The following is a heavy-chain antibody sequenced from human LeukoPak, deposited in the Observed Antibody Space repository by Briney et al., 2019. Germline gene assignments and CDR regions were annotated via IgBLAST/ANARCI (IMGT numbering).Heavy chain of an antibody. CDR1: GYTFTGYY. CDR3: ARAYDSSGYYIS. D-gene: IGHD3-22*01. J-gene: IGHJ4*02. Sequence: ASVKVSCKASGYTFTGYYMHWVRQAPGQGLEWMGWINPNSGGTNYAQKFQGRVTMTRDTSINTAYMELSRLRSDDTAVYYCARAYDSSGYYISWGQGTLVTVSS. V-gene: IGHV1-2*02. CDR2: INPNSGGT.